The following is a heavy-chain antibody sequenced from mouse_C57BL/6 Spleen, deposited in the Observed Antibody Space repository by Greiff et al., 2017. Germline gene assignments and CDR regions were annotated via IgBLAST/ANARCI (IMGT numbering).Heavy chain of an antibody. CDR1: GYTFTDYN. V-gene: IGHV1-22*01. Sequence: VQLQQSGPELVKPGASVKMSCKASGYTFTDYNMHWVQQSPGTSLEWIGYINPNNGGTSYNQKFKGKATLTVNKSSSTAYMELRSLTAEDSAVYYCANYGSSYYFDYWGQGTTLTGSS. J-gene: IGHJ2*01. D-gene: IGHD1-1*01. CDR3: ANYGSSYYFDY. CDR2: INPNNGGT.